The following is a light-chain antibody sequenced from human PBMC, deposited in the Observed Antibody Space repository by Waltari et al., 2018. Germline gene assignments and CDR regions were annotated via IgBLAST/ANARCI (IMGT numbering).Light chain of an antibody. Sequence: RATLSCRASQSVGRSLAWYQQKPGQPPRLLIYGTSNRATGTPDRFSGGGSGTDFSLTISRLEPEDVAVYYCQHYVSLPVTFGQGTKVEIK. CDR3: QHYVSLPVT. V-gene: IGKV3-20*01. J-gene: IGKJ1*01. CDR1: QSVGRS. CDR2: GTS.